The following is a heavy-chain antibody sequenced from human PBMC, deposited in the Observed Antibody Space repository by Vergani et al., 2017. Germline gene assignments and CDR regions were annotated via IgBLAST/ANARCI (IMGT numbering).Heavy chain of an antibody. CDR2: IYYSGST. D-gene: IGHD3-10*01. J-gene: IGHJ5*02. V-gene: IGHV4-59*01. Sequence: QVQLQESGPGLVKPSQTLSLTCTVSGGSISSYYWSWIRQPPGKVLEWIGYIYYSGSTNYNPSLKSRVTISVDTSKNQFSLKLSSVTAADTAVYYCAANGSGSYGPLDWFDPWGQGTLVTVSS. CDR1: GGSISSYY. CDR3: AANGSGSYGPLDWFDP.